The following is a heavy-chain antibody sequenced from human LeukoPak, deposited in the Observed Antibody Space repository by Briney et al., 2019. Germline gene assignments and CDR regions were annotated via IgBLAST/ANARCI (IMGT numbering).Heavy chain of an antibody. CDR3: TRFSTASSRPAYY. CDR1: GYSISSGYY. J-gene: IGHJ4*02. V-gene: IGHV4-38-2*01. D-gene: IGHD1-14*01. Sequence: SETLSLTCALSGYSISSGYYWGWIRQSPGKGLEWIGNIYHSGITHYNPSLQGRITLSVDTSKNQFSLNLSSVTAADTAVYYCTRFSTASSRPAYYWGQGTLVIVSS. CDR2: IYHSGIT.